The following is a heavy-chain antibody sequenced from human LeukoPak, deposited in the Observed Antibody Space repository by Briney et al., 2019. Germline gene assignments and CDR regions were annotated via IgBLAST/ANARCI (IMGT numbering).Heavy chain of an antibody. Sequence: GGSLRLSCRVSGITLSNYGMSWVRQAPGKGLEWVAGISGGGGGTKYADSVKGRFTISRDNPKNALYLQMTSLRPEDTAVYFCAKRTVVIRVILVGFHKEAYYFDSRGQGALVTVSS. CDR1: GITLSNYG. CDR2: ISGGGGGT. V-gene: IGHV3-23*01. J-gene: IGHJ4*02. CDR3: AKRTVVIRVILVGFHKEAYYFDS. D-gene: IGHD3-22*01.